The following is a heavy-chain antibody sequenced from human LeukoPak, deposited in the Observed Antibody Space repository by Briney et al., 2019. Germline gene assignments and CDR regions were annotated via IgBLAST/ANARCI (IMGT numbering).Heavy chain of an antibody. CDR2: IIPIFGTA. D-gene: IGHD3-9*01. Sequence: SVKVSCKASGGTFSSYAISWMRQAPGQGLEWMGGIIPIFGTANYAQKFQGRVTITTDESTSTAYMELSSLRSEDTAVYYCARGYYDILTGLGRLDYWGQGTLVTVSS. J-gene: IGHJ4*02. CDR3: ARGYYDILTGLGRLDY. V-gene: IGHV1-69*05. CDR1: GGTFSSYA.